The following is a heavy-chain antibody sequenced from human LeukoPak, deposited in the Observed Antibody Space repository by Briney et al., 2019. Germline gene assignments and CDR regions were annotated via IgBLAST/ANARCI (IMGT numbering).Heavy chain of an antibody. CDR3: ARLSGWGMASLYYFDY. CDR1: GDSISRYY. J-gene: IGHJ4*02. V-gene: IGHV4-59*08. D-gene: IGHD3-16*01. CDR2: IYYTGST. Sequence: SETLSLTCTVSGDSISRYYWSWIRQPPGKGLEWIGFIYYTGSTKSNPSLKSRVTISVDTSKNQFSLKLSSVTAADTAVYYCARLSGWGMASLYYFDYWGQGTLVTVSS.